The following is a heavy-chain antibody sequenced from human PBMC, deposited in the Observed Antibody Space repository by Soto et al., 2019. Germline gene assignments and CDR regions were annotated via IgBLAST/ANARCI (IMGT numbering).Heavy chain of an antibody. D-gene: IGHD3-10*01. CDR1: GDSTNSNY. J-gene: IGHJ4*02. Sequence: PSETLSLTCTVSGDSTNSNYWTWIRQPAGKGLEWIGRIFGRGSTNYNPSLKSRVTISIDTSKSQFSLKLSSVTAADTAVYYCEREAAVRGVTFDYWGQGILVTVSS. V-gene: IGHV4-4*07. CDR3: EREAAVRGVTFDY. CDR2: IFGRGST.